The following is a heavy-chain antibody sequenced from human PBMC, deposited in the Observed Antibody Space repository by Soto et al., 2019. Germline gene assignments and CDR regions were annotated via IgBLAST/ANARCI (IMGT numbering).Heavy chain of an antibody. CDR2: TSYDGSDK. J-gene: IGHJ1*01. V-gene: IGHV3-30*19. Sequence: QVQLVESGGGVVQPGTSLRASCVGSGFTFRSYVIHWVRQAPGKGLEWVALTSYDGSDKYYGDSVRGRFTISRDNSMNTVDLQMDSLRLEDTALYYFARWGTTGGLDVWGQGTLFSVSS. CDR1: GFTFRSYV. D-gene: IGHD4-17*01. CDR3: ARWGTTGGLDV.